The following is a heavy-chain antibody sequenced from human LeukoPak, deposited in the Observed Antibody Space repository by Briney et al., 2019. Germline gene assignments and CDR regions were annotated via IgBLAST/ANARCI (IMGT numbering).Heavy chain of an antibody. Sequence: SETLSLTCIVSGGSINSSSYYWGWIRQPPGKGLEWIGSIYHSGSTNYNPSLKSRVTISVDTSKNQITLNLTSVTPADTAVYYCARGTWIQFCWFDPWGQGTLVTVSS. V-gene: IGHV4-39*06. CDR3: ARGTWIQFCWFDP. D-gene: IGHD5-18*01. J-gene: IGHJ5*02. CDR1: GGSINSSSYY. CDR2: IYHSGST.